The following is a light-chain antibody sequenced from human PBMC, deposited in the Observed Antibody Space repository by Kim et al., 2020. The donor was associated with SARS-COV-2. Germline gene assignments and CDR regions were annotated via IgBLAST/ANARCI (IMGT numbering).Light chain of an antibody. CDR2: EHT. Sequence: TVTMSRTRSSGSSVSNHVQWYQQRPGSAPTTVIYEHTQRPSGVPDRFSGFIDSSSNSASLTISGLKTEDEADYYCQSYDSSSHVVFGGGTQLTVL. V-gene: IGLV6-57*03. J-gene: IGLJ2*01. CDR1: SGSSVSNH. CDR3: QSYDSSSHVV.